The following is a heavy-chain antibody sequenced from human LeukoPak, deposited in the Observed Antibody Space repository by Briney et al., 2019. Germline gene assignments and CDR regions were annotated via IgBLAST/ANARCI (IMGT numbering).Heavy chain of an antibody. CDR2: ISSGGLTT. Sequence: GGSLRLSCAASGFIFSNFYMSWIRQAPGKGLEWVSYISSGGLTTHYADSVKGRFTISRDNAKTSLSLQMDSLRAEDTAVYFCARVERHMTMVTQPDYWGQGTLVTVSS. J-gene: IGHJ4*02. CDR3: ARVERHMTMVTQPDY. D-gene: IGHD4/OR15-4a*01. V-gene: IGHV3-11*01. CDR1: GFIFSNFY.